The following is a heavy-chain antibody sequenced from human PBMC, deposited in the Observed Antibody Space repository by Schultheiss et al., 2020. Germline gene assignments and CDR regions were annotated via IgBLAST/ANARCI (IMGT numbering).Heavy chain of an antibody. J-gene: IGHJ6*02. D-gene: IGHD3-10*01. V-gene: IGHV4-59*01. CDR3: ARDTGYYGMDV. CDR1: GGSISSYY. CDR2: IYYSGST. Sequence: SETLSLTCTVSGGSISSYYWSWIRQPPGKGLEWIGYIYYSGSTNYNPSLKSRVTISVDTSKNQFSLKLSSVTAADTAVYYCARDTGYYGMDVWGQGTTVTVSS.